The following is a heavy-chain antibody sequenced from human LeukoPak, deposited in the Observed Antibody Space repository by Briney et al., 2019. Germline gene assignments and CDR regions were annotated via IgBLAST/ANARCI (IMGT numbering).Heavy chain of an antibody. CDR3: ARDYGSGSYRFDY. V-gene: IGHV1-18*01. CDR1: GYTFTTYG. J-gene: IGHJ4*02. Sequence: ASVNVSCKASGYTFTTYGISWVRQAPGQGLEWMGWIDAYNGNTKYAQKLQGRVSMTTDTSTSTAYMELRSLRSDDTAVYYCARDYGSGSYRFDYWGQGTLVTASS. D-gene: IGHD3-10*01. CDR2: IDAYNGNT.